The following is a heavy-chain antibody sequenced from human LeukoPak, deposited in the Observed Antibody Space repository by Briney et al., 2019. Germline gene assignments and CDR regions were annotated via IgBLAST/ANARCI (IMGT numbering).Heavy chain of an antibody. CDR2: IYTSGST. CDR1: GGSISSYY. CDR3: ARFGSGYSGYDVLISDNWFDP. Sequence: SETLSLTCTVSGGSISSYYWSWIRQPAGKGLEWIGRIYTSGSTNYNPSLKSRVTMSVDTSKNQFSLKLSSVTAADTAVYYCARFGSGYSGYDVLISDNWFDPWGQGTLVTVSS. J-gene: IGHJ5*02. D-gene: IGHD5-12*01. V-gene: IGHV4-4*07.